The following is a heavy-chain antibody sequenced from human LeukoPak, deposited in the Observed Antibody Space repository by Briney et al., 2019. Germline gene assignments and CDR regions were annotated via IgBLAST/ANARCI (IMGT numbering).Heavy chain of an antibody. J-gene: IGHJ4*02. CDR3: AKDQTTVVTELDY. V-gene: IGHV3-23*01. CDR2: ISGSGGST. D-gene: IGHD4-23*01. CDR1: GFSFSSYA. Sequence: PGWSLRLSCAASGFSFSSYAMSWVRQAPGKGLEWVSAISGSGGSTFYADSVKGRFTISRDNSKKTLYLQINSLRAEDTAVYYCAKDQTTVVTELDYWGQGILVTVSS.